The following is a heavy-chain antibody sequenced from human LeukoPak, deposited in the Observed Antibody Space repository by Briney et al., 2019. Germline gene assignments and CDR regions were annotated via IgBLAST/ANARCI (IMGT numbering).Heavy chain of an antibody. V-gene: IGHV3-23*01. D-gene: IGHD2-2*01. CDR2: VSASGASI. J-gene: IGHJ5*02. Sequence: GSLRLSCAASGITFSSNAMSWVRQAPGKGLEWVSAVSASGASIYYADSVKGRFTISRDNSKNTLYLQMNSLRVEDTAIYYCAKDAAVVVPAARGWFDVWGQGTLVTVSS. CDR3: AKDAAVVVPAARGWFDV. CDR1: GITFSSNA.